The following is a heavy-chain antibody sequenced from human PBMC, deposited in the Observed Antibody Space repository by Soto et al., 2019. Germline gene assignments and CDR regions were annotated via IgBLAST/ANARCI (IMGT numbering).Heavy chain of an antibody. D-gene: IGHD6-6*01. CDR3: ARVSHGYSSSSPRTHWYFDL. CDR2: IYHSGST. V-gene: IGHV4-4*02. Sequence: QVQLQESGPGLVKPSGTLSLTCAVSGGSISSSNWWSWVRQPPGKGLEWIGEIYHSGSTNYNPSLESRATISVDKSKNQFSLKLSSVTAADTAVYYCARVSHGYSSSSPRTHWYFDLWGRGTLVTVSS. J-gene: IGHJ2*01. CDR1: GGSISSSNW.